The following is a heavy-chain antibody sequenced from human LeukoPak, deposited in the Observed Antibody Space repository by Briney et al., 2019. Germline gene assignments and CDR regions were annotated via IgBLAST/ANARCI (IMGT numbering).Heavy chain of an antibody. CDR2: ISSSGSTI. J-gene: IGHJ5*02. CDR1: GFTFSDYY. Sequence: GGSLRLSCAASGFTFSDYYMSWIRQAPGKGLEWVSYISSSGSTIYYAGSVKGRFTISRDNAKNSLYLQMNSLRDEDTAVYYCARFLILGNWFDPWGQGTLVTVSS. CDR3: ARFLILGNWFDP. V-gene: IGHV3-11*04. D-gene: IGHD2/OR15-2a*01.